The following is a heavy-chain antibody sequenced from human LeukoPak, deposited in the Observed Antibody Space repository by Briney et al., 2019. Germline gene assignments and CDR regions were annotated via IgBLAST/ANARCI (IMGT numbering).Heavy chain of an antibody. CDR2: IYPGDSDT. J-gene: IGHJ4*02. Sequence: GESLKISCKGSGYSFTSYWIGWVRQMPGKGLEWMGIIYPGDSDTRYSPSFQGQVTISADKSISTAYLQWSSLKASDTAMYYCARTMVRGVIINPLGYWGQGTLVPVSS. V-gene: IGHV5-51*01. CDR3: ARTMVRGVIINPLGY. CDR1: GYSFTSYW. D-gene: IGHD3-10*01.